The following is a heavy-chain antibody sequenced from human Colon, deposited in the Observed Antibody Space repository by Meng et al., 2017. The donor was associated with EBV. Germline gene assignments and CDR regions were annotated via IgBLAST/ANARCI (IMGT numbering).Heavy chain of an antibody. CDR3: ARGKQDAWELLAY. CDR1: GVSISSNIR. Sequence: QVQLQESGPGLVKPSGALSLHCGVSGVSISSNIRWTWVRQPPGKGLEWIGDIDDSGSTNYNPSLNSRISISLDKSKNHFSLKVNSVTAADTAVYYCARGKQDAWELLAYWGQGALVTVSS. D-gene: IGHD1-26*01. J-gene: IGHJ4*02. CDR2: IDDSGST. V-gene: IGHV4-4*02.